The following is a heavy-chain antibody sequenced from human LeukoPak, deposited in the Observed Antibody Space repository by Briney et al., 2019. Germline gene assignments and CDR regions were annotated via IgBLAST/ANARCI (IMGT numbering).Heavy chain of an antibody. CDR1: AFTFARHW. V-gene: IGHV3-7*01. CDR3: ARLSGESTIYDY. CDR2: IRQDGGAK. J-gene: IGHJ4*02. D-gene: IGHD5/OR15-5a*01. Sequence: PGGSLRLSCVASAFTFARHWKSWVRQAPGQPLEWVATIRQDGGAKYYLDSVKGRFIISRDNARNSLSLQMDSLRVEDTAVYCCARLSGESTIYDYWGQGTLVTVSS.